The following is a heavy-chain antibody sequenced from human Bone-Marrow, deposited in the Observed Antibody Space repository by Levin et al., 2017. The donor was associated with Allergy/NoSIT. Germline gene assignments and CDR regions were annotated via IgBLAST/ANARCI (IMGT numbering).Heavy chain of an antibody. V-gene: IGHV3-7*01. CDR1: GFSFSSYW. CDR3: ARDSRPRTADY. Sequence: GGSLRLSCEASGFSFSSYWISWLRQAPGKGLEWVGNIKEDGTEKYYVDSVRGRFTISRDNAKNSLYLQMNSLRAEDTAVYFCARDSRPRTADYWGQGTLVSFSA. J-gene: IGHJ4*02. CDR2: IKEDGTEK.